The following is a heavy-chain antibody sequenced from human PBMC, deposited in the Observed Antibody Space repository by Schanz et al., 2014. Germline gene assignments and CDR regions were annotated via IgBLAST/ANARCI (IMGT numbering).Heavy chain of an antibody. CDR2: ISRSSSTI. Sequence: EVQLVESGGGLIQPGGSLRLSCAVSGFTVNTNYMSWVRQAPGKGLEWVSYISRSSSTIYYADSVKGRFTISRDNAKNSLYLQMNSLRAEDTAVYYCARDGAGRAPDAFDIWGQGTMVTVSS. CDR1: GFTVNTNY. V-gene: IGHV3-48*01. J-gene: IGHJ3*02. CDR3: ARDGAGRAPDAFDI. D-gene: IGHD1-26*01.